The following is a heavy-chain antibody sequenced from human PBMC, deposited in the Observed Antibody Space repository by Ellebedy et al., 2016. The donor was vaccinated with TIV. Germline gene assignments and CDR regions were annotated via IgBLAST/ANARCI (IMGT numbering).Heavy chain of an antibody. J-gene: IGHJ4*02. CDR3: ATQFRYYFDY. Sequence: PGGSLRLSCATSGFTFDSYAMTWVRQAPGKGLEWVSSISGAGGDKDYADSVRGRFTVSRDRSMNTLYLHMNSLRAEDTAVYYCATQFRYYFDYWGQGTLVTVSS. V-gene: IGHV3-23*01. CDR2: ISGAGGDK. D-gene: IGHD3-9*01. CDR1: GFTFDSYA.